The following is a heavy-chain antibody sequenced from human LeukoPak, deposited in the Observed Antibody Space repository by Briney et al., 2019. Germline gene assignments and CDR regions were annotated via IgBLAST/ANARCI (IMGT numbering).Heavy chain of an antibody. V-gene: IGHV1-18*01. J-gene: IGHJ6*02. D-gene: IGHD4-4*01. CDR3: ARELEVTYYYYYGMDV. CDR1: GYTFTSYG. CDR2: ISAYNGNT. Sequence: ASVKVSCKASGYTFTSYGISWVRQAPGQGLEWMGWISAYNGNTNYAQKLQGRVTMTTDTSTSTAYMELRSLRSDDTAVYYCARELEVTYYYYYGMDVWGQGTTVTVSS.